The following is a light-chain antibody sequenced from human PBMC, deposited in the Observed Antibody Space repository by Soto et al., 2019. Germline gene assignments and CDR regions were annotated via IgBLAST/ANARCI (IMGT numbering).Light chain of an antibody. CDR3: QSYDSSLSGAA. Sequence: QSVLTQPPSVSGAPGQRVTISCTGSSSNIGAGYDVHWYQQLPGTAPKLLIYGNSNRPSGVPDRFSGSKSGTSASLAITELQAEDEADYYCQSYDSSLSGAAFGTGTKVTV. CDR2: GNS. J-gene: IGLJ1*01. V-gene: IGLV1-40*01. CDR1: SSNIGAGYD.